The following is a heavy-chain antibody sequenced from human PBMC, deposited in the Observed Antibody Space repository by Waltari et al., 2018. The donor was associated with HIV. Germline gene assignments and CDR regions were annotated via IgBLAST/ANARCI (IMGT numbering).Heavy chain of an antibody. Sequence: QVQLVQSGAEVKQPGASVEVSCKVSGSTLTELSMHWVRQAPGKGLEWMGGFDPEDGETIYAQKFQGRVTMTEDTSTDTAYMELSSLRSEDTAVYYCATEGISMVRGVYGMDVWGQGTTVTVSS. CDR3: ATEGISMVRGVYGMDV. J-gene: IGHJ6*02. D-gene: IGHD3-10*01. CDR1: GSTLTELS. CDR2: FDPEDGET. V-gene: IGHV1-24*01.